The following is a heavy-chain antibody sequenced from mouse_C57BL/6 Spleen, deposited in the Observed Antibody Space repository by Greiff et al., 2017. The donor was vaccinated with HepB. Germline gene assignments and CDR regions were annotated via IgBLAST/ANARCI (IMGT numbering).Heavy chain of an antibody. CDR1: GYTFTSYW. D-gene: IGHD1-1*01. J-gene: IGHJ3*01. Sequence: VQLKQPGAELVRPGSSVKLSCKASGYTFTSYWMHWVKQRPIQGLEWIGNIDPSDSETHYNQKFKDKATLTVDKSSSTAYMQLSSLTSEDSAVYYCARSRVVPFAYWGQGTLVTVSA. V-gene: IGHV1-52*01. CDR2: IDPSDSET. CDR3: ARSRVVPFAY.